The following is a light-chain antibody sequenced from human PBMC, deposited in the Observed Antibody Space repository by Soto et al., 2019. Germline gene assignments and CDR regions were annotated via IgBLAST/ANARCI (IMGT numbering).Light chain of an antibody. CDR1: SSDVGGYNY. V-gene: IGLV2-14*01. J-gene: IGLJ2*01. Sequence: QSALTQPASVSGSPGQSITISCTGTSSDVGGYNYVSWYQQHPGKAPKLMIYDVSNRPSGVSNRFSGSKSGNTASLTISGLQAEDEADYYCSSYTSSSTLVLGGGTKGTVL. CDR2: DVS. CDR3: SSYTSSSTLV.